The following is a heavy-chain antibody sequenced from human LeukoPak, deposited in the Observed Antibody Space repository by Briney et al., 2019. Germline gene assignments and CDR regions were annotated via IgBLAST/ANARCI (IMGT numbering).Heavy chain of an antibody. CDR2: VNPKSGGT. CDR3: ARSYNWQYQGLFVP. J-gene: IGHJ5*02. D-gene: IGHD1-20*01. V-gene: IGHV1-2*02. CDR1: GYTFTGYY. Sequence: SVKVSCKASGYTFTGYYIHWVRQAPAQGIEWMGWVNPKSGGTKYAQKFQGRVTMTRDTSISTAYMELSRLTSDDTAVYYCARSYNWQYQGLFVPWGEGTLVTVSS.